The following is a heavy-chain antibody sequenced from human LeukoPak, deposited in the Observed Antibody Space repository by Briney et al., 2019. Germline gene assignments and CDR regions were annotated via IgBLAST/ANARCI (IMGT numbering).Heavy chain of an antibody. CDR3: AKDPGVATSFFDY. Sequence: GGSLRLSCAASEFTFSSYWMTWVRQAPGKGLEWVANIKQDGSQKNYVDSVKGRFTISRDNVKNSLNLQMNSLRAEDTAVYYCAKDPGVATSFFDYWGQGTLVTVSS. CDR1: EFTFSSYW. V-gene: IGHV3-7*01. D-gene: IGHD5-12*01. CDR2: IKQDGSQK. J-gene: IGHJ4*02.